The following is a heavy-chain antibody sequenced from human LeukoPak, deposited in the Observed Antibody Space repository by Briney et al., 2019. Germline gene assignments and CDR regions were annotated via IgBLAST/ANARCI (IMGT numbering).Heavy chain of an antibody. V-gene: IGHV4-59*01. CDR1: GGSISSYY. CDR2: IYYSGST. CDR3: ARSGITMVRGGYSDY. J-gene: IGHJ4*02. Sequence: SETLSLTCTVSGGSISSYYWSWIRQPPGKGLEWIGYIYYSGSTNYNPSLKSRVTISVDTSKNQFSLKLSSVAAADTAVYYCARSGITMVRGGYSDYWGQGTLVTVSS. D-gene: IGHD3-10*01.